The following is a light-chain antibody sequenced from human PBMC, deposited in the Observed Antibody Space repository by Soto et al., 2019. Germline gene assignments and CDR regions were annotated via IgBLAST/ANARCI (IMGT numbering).Light chain of an antibody. CDR2: GAS. V-gene: IGKV3-20*01. CDR1: QSVSSNY. Sequence: ETVLTQSPGTLSLSPGERATLSCRASQSVSSNYLAWYQQKPGRAPRLLIYGASSRSTGITDRFSGSGSGTDFTLTISRREPEDFAVYDCQQYGNSPITFGQGTRLEIK. J-gene: IGKJ5*01. CDR3: QQYGNSPIT.